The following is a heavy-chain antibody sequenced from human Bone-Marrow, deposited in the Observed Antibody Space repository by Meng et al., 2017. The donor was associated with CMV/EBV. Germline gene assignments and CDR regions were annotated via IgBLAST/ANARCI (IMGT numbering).Heavy chain of an antibody. V-gene: IGHV3-19*01. Sequence: GESLKISCAASGFTFSNSDMNWVRQAPGKGLEWVSGVSWNGSRTHYADSVKGRFTISRDNAKNSLYLQMNSLRAEDTAVYYCARDDYDILTGYGYWGQGTLVTVSS. D-gene: IGHD3-9*01. CDR1: GFTFSNSD. J-gene: IGHJ4*02. CDR3: ARDDYDILTGYGY. CDR2: VSWNGSRT.